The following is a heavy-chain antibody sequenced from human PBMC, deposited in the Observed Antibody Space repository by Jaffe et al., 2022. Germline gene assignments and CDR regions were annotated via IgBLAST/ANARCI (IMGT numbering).Heavy chain of an antibody. Sequence: QVQLQESGPGLVKPSQTLSLTCTVSGGSISSGSYYWSWIRQPAGKGLEWIGRIYTSGSTNYNPSLKNRVTISIDTSKNQFSLKLSSVTAADTAVYFCARDRGSSSGSCFDYWGQGTLVTVSS. D-gene: IGHD2-15*01. CDR1: GGSISSGSYY. V-gene: IGHV4-61*02. CDR3: ARDRGSSSGSCFDY. CDR2: IYTSGST. J-gene: IGHJ4*02.